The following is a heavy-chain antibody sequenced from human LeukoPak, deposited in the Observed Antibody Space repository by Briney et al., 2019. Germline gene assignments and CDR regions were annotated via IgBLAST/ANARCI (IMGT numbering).Heavy chain of an antibody. CDR3: ARGTYDFWSGYYTQYFDH. J-gene: IGHJ4*02. Sequence: PSETLSLTCAVYGGSFSGYYWSWIRQPPGKGLEWIGEINHSGSTNYNPSLKSRVTISVDTSKNQFSLKLSSVTAADTAVYYCARGTYDFWSGYYTQYFDHWGQGTLVTVSS. CDR1: GGSFSGYY. CDR2: INHSGST. D-gene: IGHD3-3*01. V-gene: IGHV4-34*01.